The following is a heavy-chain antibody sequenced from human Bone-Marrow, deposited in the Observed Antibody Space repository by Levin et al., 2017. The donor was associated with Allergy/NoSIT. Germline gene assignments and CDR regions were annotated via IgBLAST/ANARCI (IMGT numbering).Heavy chain of an antibody. CDR3: ARKFRQGNDAFEI. CDR1: GGTFSTYA. V-gene: IGHV1-69*01. Sequence: KISCKASGGTFSTYALSWLRQAPGQGPEWIGDITPMFGTANYAQEMQGRVTITADDGTSTAYMEVNRLRSEATDLYYCARKFRQGNDAFEIWGQGTLVTVSS. J-gene: IGHJ3*02. CDR2: ITPMFGTA.